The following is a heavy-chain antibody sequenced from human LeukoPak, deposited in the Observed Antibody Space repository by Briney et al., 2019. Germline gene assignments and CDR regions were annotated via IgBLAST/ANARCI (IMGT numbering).Heavy chain of an antibody. Sequence: SQTLSLTCTVSGGSISSGDYYWSWIRQPPGKGLEWIGYIYYSGSTYYNPSLESRVTISVDTSKNQFSLKLSSVTAADTAVYYCARDPALGYCSSTSCYTPYYFDYWGQGTLVTVSS. D-gene: IGHD2-2*02. CDR1: GGSISSGDYY. CDR2: IYYSGST. J-gene: IGHJ4*02. CDR3: ARDPALGYCSSTSCYTPYYFDY. V-gene: IGHV4-30-4*08.